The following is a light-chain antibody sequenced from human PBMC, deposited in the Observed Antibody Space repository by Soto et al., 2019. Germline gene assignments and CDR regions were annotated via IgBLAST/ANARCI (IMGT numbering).Light chain of an antibody. CDR3: QQSYSIPRT. CDR1: QGISSY. CDR2: AAS. Sequence: AIRMTQSPSSLSASTGDRVTITCRASQGISSYLAWYQQKPGKAPKLLIYAASTLQSGVPSRFSGSGSGTDFTLTISSLQPEDFATYYCQQSYSIPRTVGQGTK. V-gene: IGKV1-8*01. J-gene: IGKJ1*01.